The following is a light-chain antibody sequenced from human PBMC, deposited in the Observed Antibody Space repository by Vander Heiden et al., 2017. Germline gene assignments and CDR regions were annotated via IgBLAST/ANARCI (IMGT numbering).Light chain of an antibody. CDR2: AAS. CDR3: QHSYSPPYT. J-gene: IGKJ2*01. CDR1: QNIITF. Sequence: EIQMTQSPSSLSASVGDRLTISCRASQNIITFLNWYQQKPGTAPRLLIYAASKLQSVVPSRIRGSGSGTDFTLTISSLQPEDFASYYCQHSYSPPYTFGQGTKLEIK. V-gene: IGKV1-39*01.